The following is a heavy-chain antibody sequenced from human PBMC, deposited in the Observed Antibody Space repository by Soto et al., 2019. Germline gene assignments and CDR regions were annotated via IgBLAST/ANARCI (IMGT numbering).Heavy chain of an antibody. J-gene: IGHJ3*02. CDR3: ARSRRGHDSFDI. D-gene: IGHD5-12*01. CDR2: IDPSDSNT. CDR1: GYIFTSRW. Sequence: EVQLVQSGAEVKKPGESLRISCKASGYIFTSRWITWVRQMPGKGLEWMGMIDPSDSNTYYSPSFQGHVTISADKSVITAYLRWTSLKASDTAMYYCARSRRGHDSFDIWGQGTMVIVSS. V-gene: IGHV5-10-1*03.